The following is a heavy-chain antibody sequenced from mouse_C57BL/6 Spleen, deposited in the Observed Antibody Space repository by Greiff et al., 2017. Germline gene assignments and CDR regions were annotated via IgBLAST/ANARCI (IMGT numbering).Heavy chain of an antibody. D-gene: IGHD1-1*01. V-gene: IGHV1-81*01. CDR3: ARSHYYGSSPYYFDY. Sequence: QGQLQQSGAELARPGASVKLSCKASGYTFTSYGISWVKQRTGQGLEWIGEIYPRSGNTYYNEKFKGKATLTADKSSSTAYMELRSLTSEDSAVYFCARSHYYGSSPYYFDYWGQGTTLTVSS. CDR1: GYTFTSYG. J-gene: IGHJ2*01. CDR2: IYPRSGNT.